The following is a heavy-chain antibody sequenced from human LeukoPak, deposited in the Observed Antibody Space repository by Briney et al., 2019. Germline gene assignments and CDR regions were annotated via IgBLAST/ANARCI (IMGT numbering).Heavy chain of an antibody. J-gene: IGHJ3*02. Sequence: SETLSLTCTVSGGSISSGSYYWSWIRQPAGKGLEWIGRIYTSGSTNYNPSLKSRVTISVDTSKNQFSLKLSSVTAADTAVYYCARDPPSGLGSGSDAFDIWGQGTMVTVSS. CDR3: ARDPPSGLGSGSDAFDI. V-gene: IGHV4-61*02. CDR2: IYTSGST. D-gene: IGHD3-10*01. CDR1: GGSISSGSYY.